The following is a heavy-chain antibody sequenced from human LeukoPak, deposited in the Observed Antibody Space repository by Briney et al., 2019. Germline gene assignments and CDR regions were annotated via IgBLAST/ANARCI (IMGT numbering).Heavy chain of an antibody. CDR2: ISYDGSNK. V-gene: IGHV3-30*04. J-gene: IGHJ5*02. CDR3: ERDNEYCSSTSCQNWFDP. Sequence: GGSLRLSCAASGFTFSSYAMHWVRQAPGKGLEWVAVISYDGSNKYYADSVKGRFTISRDNSKNTLYLQMNSLRAEDTAVYYCERDNEYCSSTSCQNWFDPWGQGTLVTVSS. CDR1: GFTFSSYA. D-gene: IGHD2-2*01.